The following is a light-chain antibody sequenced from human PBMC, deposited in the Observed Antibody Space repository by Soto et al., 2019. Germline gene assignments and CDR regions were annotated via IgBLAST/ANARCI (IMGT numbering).Light chain of an antibody. J-gene: IGKJ1*01. CDR3: QQYNSYSRT. V-gene: IGKV3-15*01. Sequence: ELVMTQSPDTLSVSPGESATLFCRAIQSVSSNLAWYQQKTGQAPRLLIYGASTRATGIPARFSGRGSGTEFNLTISSLQPDDFATYYCQQYNSYSRTFGQGTKVDIK. CDR2: GAS. CDR1: QSVSSN.